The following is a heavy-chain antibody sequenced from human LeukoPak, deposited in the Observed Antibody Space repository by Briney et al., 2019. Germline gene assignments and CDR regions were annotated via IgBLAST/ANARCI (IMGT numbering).Heavy chain of an antibody. CDR3: ATLLSSGWDERFDY. CDR2: IYYSGST. J-gene: IGHJ4*02. Sequence: SETLSLTCTVSGGSISSSSYYWGWIRQPPGKGLEWIGSIYYSGSTYYNPSLKSRVTISVDTSKNQFSLKLSSVTAADTAVYYCATLLSSGWDERFDYWGQGTLVTVSS. V-gene: IGHV4-39*01. CDR1: GGSISSSSYY. D-gene: IGHD6-19*01.